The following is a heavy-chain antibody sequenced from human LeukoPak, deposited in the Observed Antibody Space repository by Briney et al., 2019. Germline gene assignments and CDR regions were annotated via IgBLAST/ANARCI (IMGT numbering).Heavy chain of an antibody. V-gene: IGHV1-46*01. Sequence: ASVKVSCKASGYTFISNYIHWVRQAPGQGLEWMGMICPRDGSTSYAQKFQGRVTVTRDTSTSTVHMELSGLRSEDTAVYYCARDQEGFDYWGQGTLVTVSS. J-gene: IGHJ4*02. CDR2: ICPRDGST. CDR1: GYTFISNY. CDR3: ARDQEGFDY.